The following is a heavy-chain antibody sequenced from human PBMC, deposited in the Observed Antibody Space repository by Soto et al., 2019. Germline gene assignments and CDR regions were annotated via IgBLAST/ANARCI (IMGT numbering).Heavy chain of an antibody. Sequence: SETLSLTCTVSGGSISSYYWSWIRQPPGKGLEWIGYIYYSGSTNYNPSLKSRVTISVDTSKNQFSLKLSSVTAADTAVYYCARGGYIWGSYRTDAFDIWGQGTMVTVSS. D-gene: IGHD3-16*02. J-gene: IGHJ3*02. V-gene: IGHV4-59*01. CDR3: ARGGYIWGSYRTDAFDI. CDR2: IYYSGST. CDR1: GGSISSYY.